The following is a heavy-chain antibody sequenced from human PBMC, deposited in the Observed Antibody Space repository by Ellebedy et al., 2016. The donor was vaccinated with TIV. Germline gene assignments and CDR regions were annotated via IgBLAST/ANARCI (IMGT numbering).Heavy chain of an antibody. Sequence: GESLKISXKGSGYSFTSYWISWVRQMPGKGLEWMGRIDPSDSYTNYSPSFQGQVTISADKSISTAYLQWSSLKASDTAMYYCARYKWEPRDDAFDIWGQGTMVTVSS. CDR3: ARYKWEPRDDAFDI. J-gene: IGHJ3*02. V-gene: IGHV5-10-1*04. CDR2: IDPSDSYT. D-gene: IGHD1-26*01. CDR1: GYSFTSYW.